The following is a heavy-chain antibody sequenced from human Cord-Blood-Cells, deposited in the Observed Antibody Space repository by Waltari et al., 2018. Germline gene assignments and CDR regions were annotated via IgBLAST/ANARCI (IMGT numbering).Heavy chain of an antibody. CDR2: INHSGST. CDR3: ARGDYYDSSGYYYYYYYGMDV. Sequence: QVQLQQWGAGLLKPSETLSLTCAVYGGSFSGYYWSWIRQPPGKGLGWIGEINHSGSTNHNPSLKSRVTISVDTSKNQFSLKLSSVTAADTAVYYCARGDYYDSSGYYYYYYYGMDVWGQGTTVTVSS. CDR1: GGSFSGYY. D-gene: IGHD3-22*01. J-gene: IGHJ6*02. V-gene: IGHV4-34*01.